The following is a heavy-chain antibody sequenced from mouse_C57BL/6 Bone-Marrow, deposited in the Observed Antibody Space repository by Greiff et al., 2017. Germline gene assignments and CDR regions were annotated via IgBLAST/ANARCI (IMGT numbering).Heavy chain of an antibody. J-gene: IGHJ1*03. D-gene: IGHD1-1*01. CDR3: ARTASTTVVARWYFDV. V-gene: IGHV2-2*01. CDR2: IWSGGST. Sequence: QVQLQQSGPGLVQPSQSLSITCTVSGFSLTSYGVHWVRQSPGKGLEWLGVIWSGGSTDYNAAFISRLSISKDNSKSQVFFKMNSLQADDTAIYYCARTASTTVVARWYFDVWGTGTTVTVSS. CDR1: GFSLTSYG.